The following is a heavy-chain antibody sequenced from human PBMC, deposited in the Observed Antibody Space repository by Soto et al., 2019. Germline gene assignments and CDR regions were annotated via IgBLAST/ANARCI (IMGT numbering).Heavy chain of an antibody. V-gene: IGHV1-46*01. J-gene: IGHJ6*02. CDR1: GYTFTSYY. D-gene: IGHD2-8*01. Sequence: QVQLVQSGAEVKKPGASVKVSCKASGYTFTSYYMHWVRQAPGQGLEWMGIINPSGGSTSYAQKFQGRDTMTRDTSTSTVYMELSSLRSEDTAVYYCARVLRAQDYYYYYGMDVWGQGTTVTVSS. CDR2: INPSGGST. CDR3: ARVLRAQDYYYYYGMDV.